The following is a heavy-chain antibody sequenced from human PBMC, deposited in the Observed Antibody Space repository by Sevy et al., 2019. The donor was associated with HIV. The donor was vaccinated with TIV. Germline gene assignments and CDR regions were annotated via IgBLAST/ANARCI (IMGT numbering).Heavy chain of an antibody. CDR2: INHSGST. CDR1: GGSFSGYY. D-gene: IGHD2-15*01. Sequence: SETLSLTCAVYGGSFSGYYWSWIRQPPGKGLEWIGEINHSGSTNYNPSLKSRVTISVDTYKNQLSLKLSSVTAADTAVYYCARGRCSGGSCYSMSYGILRRDWFDPWGQGTLVTVSS. CDR3: ARGRCSGGSCYSMSYGILRRDWFDP. V-gene: IGHV4-34*01. J-gene: IGHJ5*02.